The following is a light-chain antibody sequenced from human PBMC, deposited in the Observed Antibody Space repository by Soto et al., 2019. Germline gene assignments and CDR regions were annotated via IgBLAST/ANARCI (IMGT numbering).Light chain of an antibody. V-gene: IGKV2D-29*01. J-gene: IGKJ5*01. Sequence: DIVMTQTPLSLSVTPGQPASISCKSSQSLLHSDGKTFFYWYLQRPGQPPQLLISIASILQSGVPSRFSGSGSGTDFVLTISSLQPEDSATYYCQQLDSMPITFGQGTRLEIK. CDR3: QQLDSMPIT. CDR1: QSLLHSDGKTF. CDR2: IAS.